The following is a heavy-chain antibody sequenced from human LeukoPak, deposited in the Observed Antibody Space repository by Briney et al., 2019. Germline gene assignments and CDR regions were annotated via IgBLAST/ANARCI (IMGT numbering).Heavy chain of an antibody. CDR3: AKGVPSSTSLNINWFDP. CDR1: GFTFSSYD. Sequence: PGRSLRLSCAASGFTFSSYDMHWVRQAPGKGLEWVAVISYDGSNKYYADSVKGRFTISRDNSKNTLYLQMNSLRAEDTAVYYCAKGVPSSTSLNINWFDPWGQGTLVTVSS. J-gene: IGHJ5*02. V-gene: IGHV3-30*18. D-gene: IGHD2-2*01. CDR2: ISYDGSNK.